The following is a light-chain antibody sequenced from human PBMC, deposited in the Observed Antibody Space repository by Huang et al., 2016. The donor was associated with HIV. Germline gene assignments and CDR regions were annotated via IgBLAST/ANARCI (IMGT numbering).Light chain of an antibody. J-gene: IGKJ1*01. CDR2: GAS. V-gene: IGKV3-20*01. CDR3: QQYGSSLLT. CDR1: QSVSSNY. Sequence: EIVLTQSPGTLSLSPGERATLSCRARQSVSSNYLAWYQQKPCQAPRLLIYGASSRAPGIPDRFSGSGSGTDFTLTISRLESEDFAVYYCQQYGSSLLTFGRGTKVEIK.